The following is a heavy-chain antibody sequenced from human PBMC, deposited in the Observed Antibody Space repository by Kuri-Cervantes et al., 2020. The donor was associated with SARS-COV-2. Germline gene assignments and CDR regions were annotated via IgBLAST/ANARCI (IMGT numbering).Heavy chain of an antibody. J-gene: IGHJ6*03. Sequence: KVCCKGSGYSFTTYWICWVRQMPGKGLECMGIIYPGDSDTRYSPSFQGQVTISADKSISTAFLQWSSLKASDTAIYYCERRAYGEQVDYYYMDVWGKGTTVTVSS. CDR2: IYPGDSDT. CDR3: ERRAYGEQVDYYYMDV. V-gene: IGHV5-51*01. D-gene: IGHD4-17*01. CDR1: GYSFTTYW.